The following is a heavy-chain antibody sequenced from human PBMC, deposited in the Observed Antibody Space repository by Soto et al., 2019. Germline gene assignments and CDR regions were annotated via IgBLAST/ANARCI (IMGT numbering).Heavy chain of an antibody. CDR3: ARVQMATLYFDY. J-gene: IGHJ4*02. CDR2: IYYSGTH. D-gene: IGHD5-12*01. CDR1: GGSISSYY. V-gene: IGHV4-59*01. Sequence: SETLSLTCTVSGGSISSYYWSWVRQPPGKGLEWIGYIYYSGTHNYNPSLKSRLTISVDTSKNQFSLELNSVTAADTAVYYCARVQMATLYFDYWGQGTLVTVSS.